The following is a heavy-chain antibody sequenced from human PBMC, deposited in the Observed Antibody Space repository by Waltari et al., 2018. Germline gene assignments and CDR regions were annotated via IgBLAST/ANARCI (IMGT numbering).Heavy chain of an antibody. CDR2: ISSSSSYI. Sequence: EVQLVESGGGLVKPGGSLRLSCAASGFTFSSYSMNWVRQAPGKGLEWVSSISSSSSYIYYADSVKGRFTISRDNAKNSLYLQMNSLRAEDTAVYYCARGRRDGYNSDYWGQGTLVTVSS. D-gene: IGHD5-12*01. J-gene: IGHJ4*02. CDR1: GFTFSSYS. CDR3: ARGRRDGYNSDY. V-gene: IGHV3-21*01.